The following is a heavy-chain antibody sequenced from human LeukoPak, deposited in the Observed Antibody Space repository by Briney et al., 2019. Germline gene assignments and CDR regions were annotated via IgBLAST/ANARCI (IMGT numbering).Heavy chain of an antibody. J-gene: IGHJ5*02. D-gene: IGHD6-13*01. CDR2: IYTSGST. CDR1: GGSISSYY. Sequence: PSETLSLTCTVSGGSISSYYWSWIRQPAGKGLEWIGRIYTSGSTNYNPSLKSRVTMSVDTSKNQFSLKLSSVTAADTAAYYCAGEGSSSWYRPSNWFDPWGQGTLVTVSS. CDR3: AGEGSSSWYRPSNWFDP. V-gene: IGHV4-4*07.